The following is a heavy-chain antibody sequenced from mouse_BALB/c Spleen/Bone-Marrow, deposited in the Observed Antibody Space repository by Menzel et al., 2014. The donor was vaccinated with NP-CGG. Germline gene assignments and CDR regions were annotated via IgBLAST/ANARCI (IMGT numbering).Heavy chain of an antibody. V-gene: IGHV1-54*01. CDR3: ARCLTGTSAMDY. D-gene: IGHD4-1*01. CDR1: GYAFNNYL. Sequence: QVQLQQSGAELVRPGTSVKASCKASGYAFNNYLIEWVKQRPGQGLEWIGVINPGSGGTKYNEKFKGKATLTADKSSSTAYMQLSSLTSDDSAVYFCARCLTGTSAMDYWGQGTSVTVSS. CDR2: INPGSGGT. J-gene: IGHJ4*01.